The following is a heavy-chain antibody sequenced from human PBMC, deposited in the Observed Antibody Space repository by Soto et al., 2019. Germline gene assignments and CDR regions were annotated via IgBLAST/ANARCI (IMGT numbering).Heavy chain of an antibody. Sequence: GGSLRFSFAASGFTFSSYAMRGVRLAPGKGLEWVSAISGSGGSTYHADTVKGRFTISRDNPKNTLYLQMNSLRAEDTAVYYCAKTPMMYVPIDFWGQGTLVTVSS. D-gene: IGHD3-22*01. CDR3: AKTPMMYVPIDF. V-gene: IGHV3-23*01. J-gene: IGHJ4*01. CDR1: GFTFSSYA. CDR2: ISGSGGST.